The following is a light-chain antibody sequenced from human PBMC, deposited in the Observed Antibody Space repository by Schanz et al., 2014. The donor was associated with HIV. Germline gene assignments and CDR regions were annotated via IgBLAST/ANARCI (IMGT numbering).Light chain of an antibody. J-gene: IGKJ3*01. Sequence: DIQMTQSPSSLSASVGDRVTITCPASQDISNYLNWYQQKPGKAPKLLIYDASNLETGVPSRFSGGGSGTDFTFTISSLQPDDFATYYCQQYNSYSAFGPGTKVDIK. CDR1: QDISNY. V-gene: IGKV1-33*01. CDR3: QQYNSYSA. CDR2: DAS.